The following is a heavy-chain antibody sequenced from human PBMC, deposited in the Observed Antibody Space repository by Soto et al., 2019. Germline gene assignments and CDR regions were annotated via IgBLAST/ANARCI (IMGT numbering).Heavy chain of an antibody. D-gene: IGHD3-3*01. CDR2: INPNSGGT. V-gene: IGHV1-2*04. Sequence: GASVKVSCKASGYTFTGYYMHWVRQAPGQGPEWMGWINPNSGGTNYAQKFQGWVTMTRDTSISTAYMELSRLRSDDTAVYYCARGRTTIFGVVNYYYYMDVWGKGTTVTVSS. CDR1: GYTFTGYY. CDR3: ARGRTTIFGVVNYYYYMDV. J-gene: IGHJ6*03.